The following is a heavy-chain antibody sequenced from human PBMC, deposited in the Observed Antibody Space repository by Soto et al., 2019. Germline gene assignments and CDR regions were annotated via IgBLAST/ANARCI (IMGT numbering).Heavy chain of an antibody. CDR2: IIPILGIA. CDR1: GGTFSSYT. V-gene: IGHV1-69*02. J-gene: IGHJ6*03. Sequence: GASVKVSCKASGGTFSSYTISWVRQAPGQGLEWMGRIIPILGIANYAQKFQGRVTITADKSTSTAYMELSSLRSEDTAVYYCARGADCSGGSCYPYYYYYMDVWGKGTTVTVSS. CDR3: ARGADCSGGSCYPYYYYYMDV. D-gene: IGHD2-15*01.